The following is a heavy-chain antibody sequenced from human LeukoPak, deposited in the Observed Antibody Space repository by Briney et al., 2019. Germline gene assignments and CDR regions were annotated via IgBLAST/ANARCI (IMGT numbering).Heavy chain of an antibody. CDR1: GGSISSSSYY. V-gene: IGHV4-39*01. CDR2: IYYSGST. D-gene: IGHD3-9*01. CDR3: ARRVDFDILTGNRIYYFDY. J-gene: IGHJ4*02. Sequence: SETLSLTCTDSGGSISSSSYYWGWIRQPPGKGLEWIGSIYYSGSTYYNPSLKSRVTISVDTSKNQFSLKLSSVTAADTAVYYCARRVDFDILTGNRIYYFDYWGQGTLVTVSS.